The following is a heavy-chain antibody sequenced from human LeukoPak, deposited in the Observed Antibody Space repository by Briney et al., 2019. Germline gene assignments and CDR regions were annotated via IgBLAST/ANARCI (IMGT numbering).Heavy chain of an antibody. Sequence: GGSLRLSCAASGFTFSSYAMSWVRQAPGKGLEWVSAISSSGGSTYYADSVNGRFSISRASYKNTIYVQMNSLRLENKAMYFCASSGLCGGDGPDAFDIWGQGTMVTVSS. CDR3: ASSGLCGGDGPDAFDI. D-gene: IGHD2-21*02. CDR1: GFTFSSYA. J-gene: IGHJ3*02. V-gene: IGHV3-23*01. CDR2: ISSSGGST.